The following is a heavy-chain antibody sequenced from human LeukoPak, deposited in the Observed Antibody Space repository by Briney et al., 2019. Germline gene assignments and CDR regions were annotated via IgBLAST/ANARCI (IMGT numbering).Heavy chain of an antibody. CDR2: IYYSGST. CDR1: GGSISSSSYY. D-gene: IGHD5-18*01. Sequence: NPSETLSLTCTVSGGSISSSSYYWGWIRQPPGKGLEWIGSIYYSGSTYYNPSLKSRVTISVDTSKNQFSLKLSSVTAADTAVYYWASFIRGYSYGYPYFDYWGQGTLVTVSS. V-gene: IGHV4-39*01. CDR3: ASFIRGYSYGYPYFDY. J-gene: IGHJ4*02.